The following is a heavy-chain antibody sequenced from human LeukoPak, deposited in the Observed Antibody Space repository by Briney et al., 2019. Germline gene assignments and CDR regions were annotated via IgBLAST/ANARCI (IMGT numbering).Heavy chain of an antibody. CDR1: GGSFSGYY. CDR3: ARGWGDSSSWYLSPPITLDY. Sequence: SEALSLTCAVYGGSFSGYYWSWIRQPPGKGLEWIGEINHSGSTNYNPSLKSRATISVDTSKNQFSLKLSSVTAADTAVYYCARGWGDSSSWYLSPPITLDYWGQGTLVTVSS. V-gene: IGHV4-34*01. J-gene: IGHJ4*02. CDR2: INHSGST. D-gene: IGHD6-13*01.